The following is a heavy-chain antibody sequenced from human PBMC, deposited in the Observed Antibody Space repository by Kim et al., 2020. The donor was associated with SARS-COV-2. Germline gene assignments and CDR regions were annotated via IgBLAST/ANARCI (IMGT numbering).Heavy chain of an antibody. Sequence: SQTLSLTCTVSGGTISSSSYYWGWIRQPPGKGLEWIGSIYYSGSTYYNPSLKSRVTISVDTSKNQFSLKLSSVTAADTAVYYCAEGIAAAEDTDYWGQGTLLAVSS. CDR1: GGTISSSSYY. V-gene: IGHV4-39*01. CDR2: IYYSGST. D-gene: IGHD6-13*01. J-gene: IGHJ4*02. CDR3: AEGIAAAEDTDY.